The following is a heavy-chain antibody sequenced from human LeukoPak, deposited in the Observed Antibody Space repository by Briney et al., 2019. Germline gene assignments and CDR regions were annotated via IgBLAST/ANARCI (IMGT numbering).Heavy chain of an antibody. D-gene: IGHD3-3*01. Sequence: GGSLRLSCAASGFTFSSYGMHWVHQAPGKGLEWVAVISYDGSNKYYADSVKGRFTISRDNSKNTLYLQMNSLRAEDTAVYYCAKDVRFLEWLLSYWGQGTLVTVSS. V-gene: IGHV3-30*18. CDR1: GFTFSSYG. CDR3: AKDVRFLEWLLSY. J-gene: IGHJ4*02. CDR2: ISYDGSNK.